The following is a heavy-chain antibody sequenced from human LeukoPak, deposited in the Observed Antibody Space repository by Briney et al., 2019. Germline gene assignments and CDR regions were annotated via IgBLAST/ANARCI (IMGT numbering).Heavy chain of an antibody. Sequence: GASVKVSCKASGYTFTGYYIHWVRQAPGQGLEWMGRINPNSDDTNYAQRFQGRVTMTRDTSISTAYMELSRLRSDGTAVYYCARSPNYSDSSGYYYVSDSWGQGTLVTVSS. CDR2: INPNSDDT. J-gene: IGHJ4*02. D-gene: IGHD3-22*01. CDR1: GYTFTGYY. V-gene: IGHV1-2*06. CDR3: ARSPNYSDSSGYYYVSDS.